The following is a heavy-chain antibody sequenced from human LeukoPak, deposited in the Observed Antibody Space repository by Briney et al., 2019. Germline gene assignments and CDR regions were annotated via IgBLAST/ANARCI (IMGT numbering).Heavy chain of an antibody. CDR3: AKDPLQYGSGSYHFDH. V-gene: IGHV1-8*01. CDR2: MNPNSGNT. Sequence: ASVKVSCKASGYTFTSYDINWVRQATGQGLEWMGWMNPNSGNTGYAQKFQGRVTMTRNTSISTAYMELSSLRSEDTAVYYCAKDPLQYGSGSYHFDHWGQGTLVIVSS. CDR1: GYTFTSYD. D-gene: IGHD3-10*01. J-gene: IGHJ4*02.